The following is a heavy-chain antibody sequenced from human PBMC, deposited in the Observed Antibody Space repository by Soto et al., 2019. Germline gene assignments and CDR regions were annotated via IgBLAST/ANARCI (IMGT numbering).Heavy chain of an antibody. J-gene: IGHJ4*02. CDR1: GFTFSGRG. CDR3: ATVDGPTVATMFFDY. CDR2: ISPVSTSK. V-gene: IGHV3-48*02. Sequence: GGSLRLSCAASGFTFSGRGMIWVRQAPGKGLEWLSYISPVSTSKYYADSAKGRFSISRDNARASLYLQMNSLRDDDTAVYYCATVDGPTVATMFFDYWGQGILVTVSS. D-gene: IGHD5-12*01.